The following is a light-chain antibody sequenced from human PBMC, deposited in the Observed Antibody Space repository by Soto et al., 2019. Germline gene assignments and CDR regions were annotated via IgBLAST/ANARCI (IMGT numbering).Light chain of an antibody. CDR1: QSVSNH. CDR2: DAS. J-gene: IGKJ1*01. CDR3: QQYNTWSPWP. Sequence: ILMTQSPATLSVSPGERATLSCWASQSVSNHLAWYQQKPGLAPRLLIYDASTRATGIPARFSGSWSGTEFTLTISGLRSEDFAVYYCQQYNTWSPWPFGQGTKVEIK. V-gene: IGKV3-15*01.